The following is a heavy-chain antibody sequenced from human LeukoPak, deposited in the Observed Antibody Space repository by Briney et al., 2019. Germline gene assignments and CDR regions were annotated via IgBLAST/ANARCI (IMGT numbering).Heavy chain of an antibody. J-gene: IGHJ6*02. V-gene: IGHV3-74*01. CDR1: GFTFSSYW. CDR3: ARDGSQLFYYYGMDV. D-gene: IGHD1-1*01. Sequence: GGSLRLSCAASGFTFSSYWMHWVRQAPGKGLVWVSRINSDGSSTSYADSVKGRFTISRDNAKNTLYLQMNSLRDEDTAVYHCARDGSQLFYYYGMDVWGQGTTVTVSS. CDR2: INSDGSST.